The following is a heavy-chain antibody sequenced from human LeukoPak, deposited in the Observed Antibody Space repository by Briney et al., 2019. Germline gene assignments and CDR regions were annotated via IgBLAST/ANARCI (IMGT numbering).Heavy chain of an antibody. D-gene: IGHD3-22*01. J-gene: IGHJ4*02. CDR1: GYTFTGYY. Sequence: ASVKVSCKASGYTFTGYYMHWVRQAPGQGLEWMGWINPNSGGTNYAQKFQGRVTMTRDTSISTAYMELSRLRSDDTAVYYCARETGVVVIGGIDYWGQGTLVTVSS. CDR2: INPNSGGT. V-gene: IGHV1-2*02. CDR3: ARETGVVVIGGIDY.